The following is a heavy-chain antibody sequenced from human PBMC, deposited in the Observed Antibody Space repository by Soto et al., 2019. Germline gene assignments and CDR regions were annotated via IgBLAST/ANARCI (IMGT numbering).Heavy chain of an antibody. CDR2: IYYSGST. Sequence: SETLSLTCTVSGGSISSGGYYWSWIRQHPGKGLEWIGCIYYSGSTYYNPSLKSRVTISVDTSKNQFSLKLSSVTAADTAVYYCERGYDSSGYYFWFDPWGQGTMVT. CDR1: GGSISSGGYY. J-gene: IGHJ5*02. D-gene: IGHD3-22*01. V-gene: IGHV4-31*03. CDR3: ERGYDSSGYYFWFDP.